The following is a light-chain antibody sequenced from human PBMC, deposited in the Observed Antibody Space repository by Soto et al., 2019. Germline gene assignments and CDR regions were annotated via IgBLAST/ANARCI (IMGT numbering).Light chain of an antibody. CDR1: SSDVGGYEY. Sequence: QSALTQPASVSGSPGQSITISCTGTSSDVGGYEYVSWYQQHPGKAPKLMIYEVGNRPSGVSNRFSGSKSGTSASLAIAGLRSEDESDYYCASWDDSLNGPVFGGGTKL. J-gene: IGLJ3*02. CDR2: EVG. CDR3: ASWDDSLNGPV. V-gene: IGLV2-14*01.